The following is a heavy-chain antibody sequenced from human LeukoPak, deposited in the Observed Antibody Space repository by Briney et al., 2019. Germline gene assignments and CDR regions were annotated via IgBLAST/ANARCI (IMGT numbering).Heavy chain of an antibody. CDR2: ISGSGGST. CDR1: GFTFSSYG. Sequence: QPGGSLRLSCAASGFTFSSYGMSWVRQAPGKGLEWVSGISGSGGSTYYADSVKGRFTISRDNSKNTLYLQMNSRRAEDTAVYYCAKAVSCSSTSCYRSYGMDVWGQGTTVTVSS. D-gene: IGHD2-2*02. J-gene: IGHJ6*02. CDR3: AKAVSCSSTSCYRSYGMDV. V-gene: IGHV3-23*01.